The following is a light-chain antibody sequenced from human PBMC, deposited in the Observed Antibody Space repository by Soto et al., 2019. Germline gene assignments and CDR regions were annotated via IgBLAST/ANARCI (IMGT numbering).Light chain of an antibody. CDR3: QQYGSSPTVT. J-gene: IGKJ5*01. V-gene: IGKV3-15*01. CDR1: QSVRTN. CDR2: GSS. Sequence: EIVMTQSPATLSVSPGERATLSCRASQSVRTNLAWYQQKGGQPPRLLLSGSSTRATGLPARFSGSGSGTEFTLTISSLQSEDFAVYYCQQYGSSPTVTFGQGTRLE.